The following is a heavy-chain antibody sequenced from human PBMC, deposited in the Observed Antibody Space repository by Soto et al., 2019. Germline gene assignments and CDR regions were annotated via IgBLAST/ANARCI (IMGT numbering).Heavy chain of an antibody. J-gene: IGHJ4*02. D-gene: IGHD5-12*01. CDR1: GGTFSSYA. V-gene: IGHV1-69*13. CDR2: IIPIFGTA. CDR3: ARDPGLQLRGYFDY. Sequence: VKVSCKASGGTFSSYAISWVRQAPGQGLEWMGGIIPIFGTANYAQKFQGRVTITADESTSTAYMELSSLRSEDTAVYYCARDPGLQLRGYFDYWGQGTLVTVSS.